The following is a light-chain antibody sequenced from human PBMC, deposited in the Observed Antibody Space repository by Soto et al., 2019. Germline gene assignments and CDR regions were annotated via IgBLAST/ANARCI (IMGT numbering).Light chain of an antibody. V-gene: IGKV1-5*01. CDR2: DAS. Sequence: QVTQPPSTLSASVGDRVTITCRASTTLRSSLARFQQKPGKAPKLLIYDASSLESGEQQRFSGSGSGTEFTHTIGSRQTDDFLSYYCQQYHSYWTFGQGTKVDIK. CDR1: TTLRSS. J-gene: IGKJ1*01. CDR3: QQYHSYWT.